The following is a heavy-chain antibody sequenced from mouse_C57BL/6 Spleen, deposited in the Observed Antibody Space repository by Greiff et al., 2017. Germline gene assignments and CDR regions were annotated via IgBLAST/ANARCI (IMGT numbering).Heavy chain of an antibody. CDR1: GYTFTDYY. CDR2: IYPGSGNT. CDR3: ARSDTTVVDY. V-gene: IGHV1-76*01. J-gene: IGHJ2*01. D-gene: IGHD1-1*01. Sequence: VKLQQSGAELVRPGASVKLSCKASGYTFTDYYINWVKQRPGQGLEWIARIYPGSGNTYYNEKFKGKDTLTAEKSSSTAYMQLSSLTSEDSAVYFCARSDTTVVDYWGQGTTLTVSS.